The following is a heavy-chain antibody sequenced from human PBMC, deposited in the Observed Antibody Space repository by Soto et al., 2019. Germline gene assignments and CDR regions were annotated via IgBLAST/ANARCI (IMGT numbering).Heavy chain of an antibody. CDR1: GFTFSSYA. J-gene: IGHJ4*02. CDR3: ASGGDSSGSLGVSWGY. V-gene: IGHV3-23*01. CDR2: ISGCGGST. D-gene: IGHD3-22*01. Sequence: EVQLLESGGGLVQPGGSLRLSCAASGFTFSSYAMSWVRQAPGKGLEWVSAISGCGGSTYYADSVKGRFTISRDNSKNTLYLQMNSLRAEDTAVYYCASGGDSSGSLGVSWGYWGQGTLVTVSS.